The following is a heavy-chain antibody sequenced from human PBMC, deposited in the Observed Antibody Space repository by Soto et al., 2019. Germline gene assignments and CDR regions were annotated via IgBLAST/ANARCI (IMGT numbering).Heavy chain of an antibody. Sequence: SETLSLTCTVSGGSISSYYWSWIRQPPGKGLEWIGYIYYSGSTNYNPSLKSRVTISVDTSKNQFSLKLSSVTAADTAVYYCARAPSSGSYEYSQHWGKSTPVTICS. CDR1: GGSISSYY. CDR3: ARAPSSGSYEYSQH. J-gene: IGHJ1*01. CDR2: IYYSGST. D-gene: IGHD1-26*01. V-gene: IGHV4-59*01.